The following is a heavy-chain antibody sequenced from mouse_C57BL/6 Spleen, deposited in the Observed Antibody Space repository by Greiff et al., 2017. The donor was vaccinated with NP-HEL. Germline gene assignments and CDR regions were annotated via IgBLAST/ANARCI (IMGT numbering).Heavy chain of an antibody. CDR1: GYTFTSYW. CDR2: IDPSDSET. J-gene: IGHJ3*01. D-gene: IGHD1-1*01. Sequence: QVQLQQPGAELVRPGSSVKLSCKASGYTFTSYWMHWVKQRPIQGLEWIGNIDPSDSETHYNQKFKDKATLTVDKSSGTAYMQLSSLTSEDSAVYYCARSGTTVVAKGAWFAYWGQGTLVTVSA. V-gene: IGHV1-52*01. CDR3: ARSGTTVVAKGAWFAY.